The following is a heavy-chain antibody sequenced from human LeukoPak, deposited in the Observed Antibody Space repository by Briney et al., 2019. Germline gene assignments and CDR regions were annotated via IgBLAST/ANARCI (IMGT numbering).Heavy chain of an antibody. CDR1: GYTFSSYA. CDR3: AKQPIFGVVKGYYYMDV. D-gene: IGHD3-3*01. CDR2: ISGSGGST. J-gene: IGHJ6*03. Sequence: GGSLRLSCAASGYTFSSYAMSWVRQAPGKGLEWVSAISGSGGSTYYADSVKGRFTISRDNSKNTLYLQMNSLRAEDTAVYYCAKQPIFGVVKGYYYMDVWGKGTTVTVSS. V-gene: IGHV3-23*01.